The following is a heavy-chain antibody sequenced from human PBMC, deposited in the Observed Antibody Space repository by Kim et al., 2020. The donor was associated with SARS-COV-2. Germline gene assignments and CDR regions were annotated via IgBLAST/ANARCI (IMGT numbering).Heavy chain of an antibody. CDR3: ARDRDGSYLGEGLYNWFDP. D-gene: IGHD1-26*01. J-gene: IGHJ5*02. Sequence: SVKVSCKASGGTFSSYAISWVRQAPGQGLEWMGGIIPIFGTANYAQKFQGRVTITADESTSTAYMELSSLRSEDTAVYYCARDRDGSYLGEGLYNWFDPWGQGTLVTVSS. CDR1: GGTFSSYA. CDR2: IIPIFGTA. V-gene: IGHV1-69*13.